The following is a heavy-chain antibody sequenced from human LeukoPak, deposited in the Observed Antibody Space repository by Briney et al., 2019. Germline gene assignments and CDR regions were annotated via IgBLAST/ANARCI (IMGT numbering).Heavy chain of an antibody. CDR3: ARDPAPLYCSSTSCYGQYNWFDP. Sequence: ASVKVSCKASGYTFTGYYMHWVRQAPGQGLEWMGWINPNSGGTNYAQKFQGRVTMTRDTSISTAYMELSRLRSDDTAVYYCARDPAPLYCSSTSCYGQYNWFDPWGQGTLVTVSP. V-gene: IGHV1-2*02. D-gene: IGHD2-2*01. CDR1: GYTFTGYY. J-gene: IGHJ5*02. CDR2: INPNSGGT.